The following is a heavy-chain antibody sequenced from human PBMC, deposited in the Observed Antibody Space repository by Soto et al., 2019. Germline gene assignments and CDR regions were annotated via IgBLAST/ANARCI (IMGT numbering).Heavy chain of an antibody. Sequence: ASVKVSCKTSGYSFAGHYLHWVRQAPGQGLDWMGWINPNSGGTIYAQRFQGRVTMTRDTSISTAYMVLTSLRSDDTAVYYCARDSHYDILTGYSRNAFDMWGRGTVVTVSS. CDR3: ARDSHYDILTGYSRNAFDM. CDR2: INPNSGGT. J-gene: IGHJ3*02. CDR1: GYSFAGHY. D-gene: IGHD3-9*01. V-gene: IGHV1-2*02.